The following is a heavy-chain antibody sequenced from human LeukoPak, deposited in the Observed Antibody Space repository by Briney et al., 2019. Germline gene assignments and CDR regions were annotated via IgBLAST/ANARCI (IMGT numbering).Heavy chain of an antibody. CDR2: INPSGGST. D-gene: IGHD5-12*01. J-gene: IGHJ5*02. Sequence: ASVEVSCKASGYTFTSYYMHWVRQAPGQGLEWMGIINPSGGSTSYAQKFQGRVTMTRDTSTSTVYMELSSLRSEDTAVYYCARDLRGYDSESNWFDPWGQGTLVTVSS. V-gene: IGHV1-46*03. CDR3: ARDLRGYDSESNWFDP. CDR1: GYTFTSYY.